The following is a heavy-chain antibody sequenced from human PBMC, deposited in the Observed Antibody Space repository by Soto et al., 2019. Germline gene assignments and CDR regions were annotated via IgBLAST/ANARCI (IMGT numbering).Heavy chain of an antibody. J-gene: IGHJ4*02. Sequence: EVQLVESGGGLVQPGGSLRLSCAASGFTFSVSWMSWVRQAPGKGLEWVANIKQDGREKYYVDSVKGRFTISRDNAKNSLYLQMNSLRAEDTAVYYCARDEYSTKATFDSWGQGTLVTVSS. V-gene: IGHV3-7*05. CDR2: IKQDGREK. D-gene: IGHD2-15*01. CDR3: ARDEYSTKATFDS. CDR1: GFTFSVSW.